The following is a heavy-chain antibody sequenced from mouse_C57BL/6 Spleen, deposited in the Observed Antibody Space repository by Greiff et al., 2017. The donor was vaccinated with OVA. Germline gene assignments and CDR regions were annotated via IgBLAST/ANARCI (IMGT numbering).Heavy chain of an antibody. CDR1: GYTFTSYW. CDR2: IDPSDSYT. D-gene: IGHD1-1*01. V-gene: IGHV1-59*01. J-gene: IGHJ2*01. CDR3: ARTTTVGEYFDY. Sequence: QVQLQQPGAELVRPGTSVKLSCKASGYTFTSYWMHWVKQRPGQGLEWIGVIDPSDSYTNYNQKFKGKATLTVDTSSSTAYMQLSSLPSEDSAVYYCARTTTVGEYFDYWGQGTTLTVSS.